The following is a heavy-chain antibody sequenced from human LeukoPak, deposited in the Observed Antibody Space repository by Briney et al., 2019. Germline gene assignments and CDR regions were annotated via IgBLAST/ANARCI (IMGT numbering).Heavy chain of an antibody. V-gene: IGHV4-39*07. CDR3: ARGGSWPNFDY. CDR2: VYYTGAS. CDR1: GGSISSSSYY. J-gene: IGHJ4*02. Sequence: SETLSLTCTVSGGSISSSSYYWGWIRQPPGKGLEWIGSVYYTGASYYNPSLKSRVTISIDTSKNHFSLKLSSVTAADTAVYYCARGGSWPNFDYWGQGTLVTVSS. D-gene: IGHD1-26*01.